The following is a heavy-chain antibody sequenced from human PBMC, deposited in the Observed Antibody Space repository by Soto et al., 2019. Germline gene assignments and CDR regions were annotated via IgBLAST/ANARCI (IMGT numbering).Heavy chain of an antibody. D-gene: IGHD3-10*01. V-gene: IGHV4-31*03. CDR3: AKGYGSGSGWDY. CDR2: IYYSGST. J-gene: IGHJ4*02. Sequence: SETLSLTCTVSGGSISSGNYYWSWIRQHPGKGLEWIGYIYYSGSTSYNPSLKSRVTISVDTSKNHFSLKLSSVTAEDTAVYYCAKGYGSGSGWDYWGQGTLVTVSS. CDR1: GGSISSGNYY.